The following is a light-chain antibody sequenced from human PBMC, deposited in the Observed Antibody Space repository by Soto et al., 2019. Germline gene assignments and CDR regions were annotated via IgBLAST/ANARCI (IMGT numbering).Light chain of an antibody. V-gene: IGKV1-5*01. CDR2: DAS. Sequence: DIQMTQSPSTLSASVGARVTITCRASQSISSWLAWYQQKPGKAPKLLIYDASSLEMGVPSRFRGNGSGTEFTLTIISLQPDDFATYYCQQYNSYSYTCGQGTKLEIK. J-gene: IGKJ2*01. CDR1: QSISSW. CDR3: QQYNSYSYT.